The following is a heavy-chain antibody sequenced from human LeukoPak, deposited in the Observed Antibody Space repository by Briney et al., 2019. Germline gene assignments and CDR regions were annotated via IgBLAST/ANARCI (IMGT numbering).Heavy chain of an antibody. V-gene: IGHV4-4*07. CDR3: ARDLGDYGWYFDL. J-gene: IGHJ2*01. D-gene: IGHD4-17*01. CDR1: GGSISSYY. Sequence: SETLSLTCTVSGGSISSYYWSWIRQPAGKGLGWIGRIYTSGSTSYNHSLKSRVTMSVDTSKNQCSLTLSSVTAADTAVYYCARDLGDYGWYFDLWGRGTLVTVSS. CDR2: IYTSGST.